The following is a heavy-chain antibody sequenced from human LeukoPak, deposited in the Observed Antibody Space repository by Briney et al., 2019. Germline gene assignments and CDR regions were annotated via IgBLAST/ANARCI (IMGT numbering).Heavy chain of an antibody. V-gene: IGHV4-34*01. CDR3: AREGSSWIYYYYYGMDV. D-gene: IGHD6-13*01. CDR2: INHSGST. CDR1: GGSFSGYY. J-gene: IGHJ6*02. Sequence: ETSETLSLTCAVYGGSFSGYYWSWIRQPPGKGLEWIGEINHSGSTNYKSSLKSRGTISADTSKNQFSLKLSSVTAADTAVYYCAREGSSWIYYYYYGMDVWGQGTTVTVSS.